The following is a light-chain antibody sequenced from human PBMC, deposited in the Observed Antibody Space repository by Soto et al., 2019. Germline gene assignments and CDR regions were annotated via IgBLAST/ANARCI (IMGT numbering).Light chain of an antibody. CDR1: RYDVGGYNY. Sequence: QSVLTQPPSVSGSPGQSVTMSCTGTRYDVGGYNYVSWCQQHPGKAPKVIIYEVDKRPSGVPDRFTGSKSGYTASLTVSGLLAEDEADYFCCSYAGSYSYAFATGTKVTVL. V-gene: IGLV2-11*01. CDR2: EVD. CDR3: CSYAGSYSYA. J-gene: IGLJ1*01.